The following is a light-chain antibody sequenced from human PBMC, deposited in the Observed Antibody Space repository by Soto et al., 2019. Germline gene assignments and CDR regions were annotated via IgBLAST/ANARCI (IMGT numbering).Light chain of an antibody. Sequence: SYELTQPPSESVAPGETASITCGGDKIGRKSVHWYQQRPGQAPVLVMYYDNDRPSEIPERFSGSNSGNTATLSISRVEAGDEADYYCQVWDSSGDHYVFGTGTKLTVL. CDR1: KIGRKS. CDR2: YDN. CDR3: QVWDSSGDHYV. V-gene: IGLV3-21*04. J-gene: IGLJ1*01.